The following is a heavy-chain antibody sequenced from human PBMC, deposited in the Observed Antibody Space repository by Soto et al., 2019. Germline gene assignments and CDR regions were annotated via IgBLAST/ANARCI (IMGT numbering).Heavy chain of an antibody. CDR3: VRWTTTGDY. V-gene: IGHV3-74*01. Sequence: GGSLRLSCRASAFTLSSYWMHWVRQAPGKGLVWVSRISIDGSGTSYADSVRGRFTISRDNAKNTLYVKMNSLRVEDTGVYYCVRWTTTGDYWGQGTLVTVSS. J-gene: IGHJ4*02. CDR1: AFTLSSYW. D-gene: IGHD4-17*01. CDR2: ISIDGSGT.